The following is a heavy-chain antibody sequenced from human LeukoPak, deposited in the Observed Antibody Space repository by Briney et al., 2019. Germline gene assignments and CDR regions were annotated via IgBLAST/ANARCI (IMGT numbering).Heavy chain of an antibody. CDR1: GCTFSDYD. V-gene: IGHV3-69-1*02. CDR3: GRAFPPLRTSSAGDL. D-gene: IGHD3-16*01. CDR2: ISGLSTHI. J-gene: IGHJ4*02. Sequence: GGSLRLSCSASGCTFSDYDMNWVRQAPGKGLEWVSSISGLSTHIYYGDSVKGRFSISRDNAKNSVYLQMNSLGVEDTAIYYCGRAFPPLRTSSAGDLWGQGILVTVSS.